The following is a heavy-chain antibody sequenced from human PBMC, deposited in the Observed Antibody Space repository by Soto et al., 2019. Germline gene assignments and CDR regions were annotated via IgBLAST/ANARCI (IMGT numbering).Heavy chain of an antibody. Sequence: KVSCKASGYTFTNYYMYWVRQAPGQGLEWMGIINPSAGSSSYAQRFQGRVTMTWDTSTTTVYMELSSLRSEDTAVYYCARVRGYTTTHYLDYWGQGTLVTVSS. V-gene: IGHV1-46*01. CDR2: INPSAGSS. J-gene: IGHJ4*02. CDR3: ARVRGYTTTHYLDY. CDR1: GYTFTNYY. D-gene: IGHD2-2*02.